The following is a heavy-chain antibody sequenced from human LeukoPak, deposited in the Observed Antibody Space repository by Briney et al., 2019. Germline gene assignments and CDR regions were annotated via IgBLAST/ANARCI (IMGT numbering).Heavy chain of an antibody. D-gene: IGHD5-18*01. V-gene: IGHV1-3*01. J-gene: IGHJ4*02. CDR3: ARGWTWIQLWYLTY. CDR1: GYTFTSYA. CDR2: INAGNGNT. Sequence: ASVKVSCKASGYTFTSYAMHWVRQAPGQRLEWMGWINAGNGNTKYSQKFQGRVTITRDTSASTAYMELSSLRSADTAVYYCARGWTWIQLWYLTYWGQGTLVTVSS.